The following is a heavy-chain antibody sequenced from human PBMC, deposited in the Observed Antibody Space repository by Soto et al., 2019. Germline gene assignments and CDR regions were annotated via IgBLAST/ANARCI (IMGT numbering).Heavy chain of an antibody. J-gene: IGHJ4*02. CDR3: ARVKGEEYYYGSGSYLLDY. Sequence: ASVKVSCKASGYTFTSYGISWVRQAPGQGLEWMGWISAYNGNTNYAQKLQGRVTMTTDTSTSTAYMELRSLRSDDTAVYYCARVKGEEYYYGSGSYLLDYWGQGTLVTVSS. D-gene: IGHD3-10*01. V-gene: IGHV1-18*01. CDR2: ISAYNGNT. CDR1: GYTFTSYG.